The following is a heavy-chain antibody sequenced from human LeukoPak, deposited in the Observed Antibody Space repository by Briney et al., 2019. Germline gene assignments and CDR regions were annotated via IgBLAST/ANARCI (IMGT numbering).Heavy chain of an antibody. CDR3: ARGPYSYDSSGAFDI. J-gene: IGHJ3*02. V-gene: IGHV4-4*02. D-gene: IGHD3-22*01. CDR2: IYHSGST. CDR1: GGSISSSNW. Sequence: SGTLSLTCAVSGGSISSSNWWSWVRQPPGKGLEWIGEIYHSGSTNYNPSLKSRVTISVDKSKNQFSLKLSSVTAADTAVYFCARGPYSYDSSGAFDIWGQGTMVTVSS.